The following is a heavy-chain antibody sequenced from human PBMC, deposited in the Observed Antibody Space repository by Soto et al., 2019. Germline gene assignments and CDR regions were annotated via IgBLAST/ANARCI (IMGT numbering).Heavy chain of an antibody. J-gene: IGHJ4*02. CDR3: ARLRRAIFGVAEIDY. CDR1: GYSFTSYW. Sequence: LKISCKGSGYSFTSYWIGWVRQMPGKGLEWMGIIYPGDSDTRYSPSFQGQVTISADKSISTAYLQWSSLKASDTAMYYCARLRRAIFGVAEIDYWGQGTLVTVSS. V-gene: IGHV5-51*01. CDR2: IYPGDSDT. D-gene: IGHD3-3*01.